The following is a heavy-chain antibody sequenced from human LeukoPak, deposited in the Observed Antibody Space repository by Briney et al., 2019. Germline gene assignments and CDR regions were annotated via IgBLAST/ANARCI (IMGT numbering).Heavy chain of an antibody. CDR3: AKGQCSSTSCYKSYYFDY. D-gene: IGHD2-2*02. V-gene: IGHV1-69*05. CDR1: RGTFSSYA. Sequence: SVKVSCKASRGTFSSYAISWVRQAPGQGLEWMGGIIPIFGAANYAQKFQGRVTITTDESTSTAYMELSSLRAEDTAVYYCAKGQCSSTSCYKSYYFDYWGQGTLVTVSS. CDR2: IIPIFGAA. J-gene: IGHJ4*02.